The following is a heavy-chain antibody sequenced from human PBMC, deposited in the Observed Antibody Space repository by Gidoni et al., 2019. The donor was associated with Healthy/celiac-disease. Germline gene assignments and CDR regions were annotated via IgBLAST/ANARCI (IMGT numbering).Heavy chain of an antibody. CDR1: GFTFSSYA. CDR2: ISGSGGST. V-gene: IGHV3-23*01. J-gene: IGHJ6*02. Sequence: EVQLLESGGGLVQPGGSLRLSCAASGFTFSSYAMSWVRQAPGKGLEWVSAISGSGGSTYYADSVKGRFTISRDNSKNTLYLQMNSLRAEDTAVYYCAKWLTVGATTTYYYYGMDVWGQGTTVTVSS. CDR3: AKWLTVGATTTYYYYGMDV. D-gene: IGHD1-26*01.